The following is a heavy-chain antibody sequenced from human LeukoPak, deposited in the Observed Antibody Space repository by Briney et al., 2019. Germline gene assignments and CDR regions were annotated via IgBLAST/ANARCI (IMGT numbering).Heavy chain of an antibody. CDR2: IKQDGSEK. CDR3: AKPTHFNWFDP. D-gene: IGHD3-3*02. Sequence: GGSLRLSCAASGFTFSSYWMSWVCQAPGKGLEWVSKIKQDGSEKYYVDSVKGRFTISRDNAKNSLYLQMNSLRAEDTAVYYCAKPTHFNWFDPWGQGTLVTVSS. CDR1: GFTFSSYW. V-gene: IGHV3-7*01. J-gene: IGHJ5*02.